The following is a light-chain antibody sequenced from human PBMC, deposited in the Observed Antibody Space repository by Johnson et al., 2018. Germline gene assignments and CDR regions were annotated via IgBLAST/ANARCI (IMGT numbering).Light chain of an antibody. CDR1: SSNIGNNY. J-gene: IGLJ1*01. CDR3: GTWDSSLSAVNV. V-gene: IGLV1-51*02. CDR2: ENN. Sequence: QSVLTQPPSVSAAPGQKVTISCSGSSSNIGNNYVSWYQQLPGTAPKLPIYENNKRPSGIPDRFSGSKSGTSATLGITGLPTGDEADYYCGTWDSSLSAVNVFGTGTKVTVL.